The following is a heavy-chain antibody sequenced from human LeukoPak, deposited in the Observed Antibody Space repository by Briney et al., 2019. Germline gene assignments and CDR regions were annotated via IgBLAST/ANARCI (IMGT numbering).Heavy chain of an antibody. V-gene: IGHV3-48*03. CDR1: GFTFSSYE. CDR2: ISSSGSTI. J-gene: IGHJ4*02. Sequence: GGSLRLSCAASGFTFSSYEMNWVRQAPGKGLAWVSYISSSGSTIYYADSVKGRFTISRDNAKNSLYLQMDSLRAEDTAVYYCARDSSGSYPDYWGQGTLVTVSS. D-gene: IGHD1-26*01. CDR3: ARDSSGSYPDY.